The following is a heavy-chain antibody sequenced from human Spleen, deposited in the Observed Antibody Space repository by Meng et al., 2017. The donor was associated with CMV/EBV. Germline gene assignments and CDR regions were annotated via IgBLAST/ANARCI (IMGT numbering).Heavy chain of an antibody. D-gene: IGHD6-6*01. CDR2: IEEDGSEK. J-gene: IGHJ6*02. V-gene: IGHV3-7*01. Sequence: GGSLRLSCATSGFPFNNYWMSWVRQAPGKGLEWVANIEEDGSEKYYLDSVKGRFTISRDNAKNSLVLQMNSLRVEDTAVYYCAREGAARLTMDVWGQGTTVTVSS. CDR1: GFPFNNYW. CDR3: AREGAARLTMDV.